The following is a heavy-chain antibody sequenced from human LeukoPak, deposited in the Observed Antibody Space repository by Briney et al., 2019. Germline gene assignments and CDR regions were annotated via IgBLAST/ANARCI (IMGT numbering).Heavy chain of an antibody. D-gene: IGHD3-22*01. J-gene: IGHJ4*02. CDR1: GVSIDRGSYY. CDR2: MYSSGTK. V-gene: IGHV4-61*09. CDR3: ARGVLQDYYDSSGLHHRGGVDY. Sequence: SETLSLICSVSGVSIDRGSYYWSWIRQPAGKGLEWIGHMYSSGTKYYNPSLKSRITISVDTSKNQFSLTLRSMTAADTAVYYCARGVLQDYYDSSGLHHRGGVDYWGQGTLVTVSS.